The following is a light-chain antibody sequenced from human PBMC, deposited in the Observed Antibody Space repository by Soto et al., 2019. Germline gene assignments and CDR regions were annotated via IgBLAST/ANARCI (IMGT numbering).Light chain of an antibody. V-gene: IGKV3-20*01. J-gene: IGKJ3*01. CDR1: QSVSSSY. Sequence: EIVLTQSPGTLSLSPGERATLSCRASQSVSSSYLAWYQQKPGQAPRLLIYAASGRATGIPDRFSGSVSGTDFTLTISRLEPEDVAVYYCQQYGSSPSFTFGRGTNVDIK. CDR3: QQYGSSPSFT. CDR2: AAS.